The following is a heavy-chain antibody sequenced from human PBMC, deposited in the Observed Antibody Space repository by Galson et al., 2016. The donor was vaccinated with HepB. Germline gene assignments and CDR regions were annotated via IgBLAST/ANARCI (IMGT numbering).Heavy chain of an antibody. Sequence: SLRLSCAASGFTVSSFYMTWVRQAPGQGLEWVSVVYTGGSTFYADSVKGRFTISRDNSNNTLYHQMNSLRAEDTAVHYRATAPAVDYGDYLRVWGQGTLVTVSS. V-gene: IGHV3-53*01. CDR3: ATAPAVDYGDYLRV. CDR2: VYTGGST. D-gene: IGHD4-17*01. CDR1: GFTVSSFY. J-gene: IGHJ4*02.